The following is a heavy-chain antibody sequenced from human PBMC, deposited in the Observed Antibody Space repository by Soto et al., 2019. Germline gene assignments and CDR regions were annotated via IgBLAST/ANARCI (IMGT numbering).Heavy chain of an antibody. CDR3: ARDTDRPFDY. V-gene: IGHV4-34*01. Sequence: SETLSLTCAVYGGSFSGYYWSWIRQPPGKGLEWIGEINHSGSTNYNPSLKSRVTISVDTSKNQFSLKLSSVTAADTAVYYCARDTDRPFDYWGQGTLVTVSS. J-gene: IGHJ4*02. D-gene: IGHD6-6*01. CDR2: INHSGST. CDR1: GGSFSGYY.